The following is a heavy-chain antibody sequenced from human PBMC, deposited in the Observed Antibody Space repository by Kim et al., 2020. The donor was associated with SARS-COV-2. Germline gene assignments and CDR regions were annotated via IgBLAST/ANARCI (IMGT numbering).Heavy chain of an antibody. CDR3: ARARGNWNTTPVPFG. D-gene: IGHD1-20*01. Sequence: GGSLRLSCAASGFTFSDYYMSWIRQAPGKGLEWVSYISSSSSYTNYADSVKGRFTISRDNAKNSLYLQMNSLRAEDTAVYYCARARGNWNTTPVPFGWGQGTLVTVSS. CDR1: GFTFSDYY. J-gene: IGHJ4*02. CDR2: ISSSSSYT. V-gene: IGHV3-11*05.